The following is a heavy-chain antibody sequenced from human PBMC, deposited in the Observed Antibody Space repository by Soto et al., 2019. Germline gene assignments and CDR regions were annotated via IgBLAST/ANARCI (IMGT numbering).Heavy chain of an antibody. D-gene: IGHD7-27*01. CDR3: TTRGWGSDYYFDY. V-gene: IGHV3-15*07. Sequence: GGSLRLSCAASGFSFNNAWMHWVRQAPGKGLEWVGRIRSKTDGGTTDYAAPVEGKFTISRDDSRNMLYLQMSSLKAEDSAVYYCTTRGWGSDYYFDYWGQGTLVTVSS. J-gene: IGHJ4*02. CDR1: GFSFNNAW. CDR2: IRSKTDGGTT.